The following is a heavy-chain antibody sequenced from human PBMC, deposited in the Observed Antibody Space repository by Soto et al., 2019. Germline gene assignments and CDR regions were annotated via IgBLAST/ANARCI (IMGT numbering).Heavy chain of an antibody. V-gene: IGHV1-18*01. D-gene: IGHD6-19*01. CDR1: GYTFTSYG. Sequence: ASVEVSCKASGYTFTSYGISWVRQAPGQGLEWMGWISAYNGNTNYEQKLQGRVTMTTDTSTSTAYMELRSLRSDDTAVYYCARVYQWGSSGWYGYWGQGTLVTVSS. J-gene: IGHJ4*02. CDR2: ISAYNGNT. CDR3: ARVYQWGSSGWYGY.